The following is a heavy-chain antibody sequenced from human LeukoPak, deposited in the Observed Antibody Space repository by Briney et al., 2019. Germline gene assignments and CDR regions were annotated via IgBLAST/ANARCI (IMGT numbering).Heavy chain of an antibody. V-gene: IGHV4-4*09. CDR1: GGSISRYY. D-gene: IGHD4/OR15-4a*01. Sequence: SETLSLTCTVSGGSISRYYWSWFRQPPGKGLEWIGYIYTSGNTNYNPSLKSRVTISVDTSKNQFSLKLSSVTAADTAVYYCARHANYYYFDYWGQGTLVTVSS. CDR2: IYTSGNT. CDR3: ARHANYYYFDY. J-gene: IGHJ4*02.